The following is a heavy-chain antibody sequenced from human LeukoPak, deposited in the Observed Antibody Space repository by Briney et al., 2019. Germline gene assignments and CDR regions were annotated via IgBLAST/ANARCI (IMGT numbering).Heavy chain of an antibody. V-gene: IGHV4-4*07. Sequence: PSETLSLTCTVSGGSISSYYWSWIRQPAGKGLEWIGRIYTSGSTNYNPSLKSRVTMSVDTSKNQFSLKLSSVTAADTAVYYCARSAAAGKVRADNWFDPWGQGTLVTVSS. CDR3: ARSAAAGKVRADNWFDP. CDR1: GGSISSYY. CDR2: IYTSGST. D-gene: IGHD6-13*01. J-gene: IGHJ5*02.